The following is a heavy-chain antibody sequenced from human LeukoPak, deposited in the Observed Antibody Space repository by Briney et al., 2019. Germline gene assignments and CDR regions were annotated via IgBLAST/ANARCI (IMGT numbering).Heavy chain of an antibody. D-gene: IGHD4-23*01. CDR3: ARVAAGYSVNYFDY. CDR2: ISTGSSTT. J-gene: IGHJ4*02. V-gene: IGHV3-48*02. CDR1: EFAFSTYN. Sequence: GGSLRLSCAASEFAFSTYNMNWVRQAPGKGLEWVSYISTGSSTTYYADSVKGRFAISRDNVENSLYLQMNSLRDEDTAVYYCARVAAGYSVNYFDYWGQGTLVTVSS.